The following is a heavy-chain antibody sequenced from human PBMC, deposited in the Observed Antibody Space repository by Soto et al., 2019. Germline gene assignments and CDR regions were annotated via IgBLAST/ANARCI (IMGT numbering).Heavy chain of an antibody. V-gene: IGHV1-69*01. D-gene: IGHD6-19*01. CDR2: IIPIFGTA. CDR3: ARPLSGLGHVNSSGWYRFDP. Sequence: QVQLVQSGAEVKKPGSSVKVSCKASGGTFSSYAISWVRQAPGQGLEWMGGIIPIFGTANYAQKFQGRVTITADESTSTAYMELSSLRSEDTAVYYCARPLSGLGHVNSSGWYRFDPWGQGTLVTVSS. J-gene: IGHJ5*02. CDR1: GGTFSSYA.